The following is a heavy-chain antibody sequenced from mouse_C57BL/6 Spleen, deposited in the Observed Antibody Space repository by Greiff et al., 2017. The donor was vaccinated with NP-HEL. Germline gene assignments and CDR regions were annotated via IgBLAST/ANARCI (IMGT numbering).Heavy chain of an antibody. D-gene: IGHD2-4*01. J-gene: IGHJ3*01. CDR3: ARLCDYGWFAY. CDR1: GFTFSDYG. Sequence: EVKVVESGGGLVKPGGSLKLSCAASGFTFSDYGMHWVRQAPEKGLEWVAYISSGSSTIYYADTLKGRFTISRDNAKNTLFLQMTSLRSEDTAMYYCARLCDYGWFAYWGQGTLVTVSA. V-gene: IGHV5-17*01. CDR2: ISSGSSTI.